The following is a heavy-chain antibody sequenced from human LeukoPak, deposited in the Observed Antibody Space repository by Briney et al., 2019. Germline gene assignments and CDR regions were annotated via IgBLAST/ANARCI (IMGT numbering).Heavy chain of an antibody. D-gene: IGHD2-21*02. Sequence: ASVKVSCKASGYTFTSYAMHWVRQAPGQGLEWMGWITPSGGTNYPQKFQGRVAITRDTSITTAYMDLSRLTSDDTAVYYCARERDRGVTSPYFDYWGQRTLVTVSS. CDR1: GYTFTSYA. CDR2: ITPSGGT. V-gene: IGHV1-2*02. J-gene: IGHJ4*02. CDR3: ARERDRGVTSPYFDY.